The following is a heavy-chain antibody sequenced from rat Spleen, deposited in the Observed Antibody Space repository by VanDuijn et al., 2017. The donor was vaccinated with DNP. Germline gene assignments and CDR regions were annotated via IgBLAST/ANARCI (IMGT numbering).Heavy chain of an antibody. CDR2: ITGGGGTT. J-gene: IGHJ2*01. V-gene: IGHV5-31*01. Sequence: EVQLVESGGDLVQPGRSLKLSCVASGFTFSYYWMAWVRQVPGKGLEWIASITGGGGTTSYPDSVKGRFTISRDDARNTLSLQMNSLKSEDTATYYCAKNSGYYFDYWGQGVMVTVSS. CDR3: AKNSGYYFDY. D-gene: IGHD4-3*01. CDR1: GFTFSYYW.